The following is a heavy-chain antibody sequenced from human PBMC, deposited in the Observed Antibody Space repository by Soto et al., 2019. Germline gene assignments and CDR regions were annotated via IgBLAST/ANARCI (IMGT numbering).Heavy chain of an antibody. V-gene: IGHV3-9*01. CDR2: ISWNSGSI. J-gene: IGHJ4*02. D-gene: IGHD2-15*01. Sequence: EVQLVESGGGLVQPGRSLRLSCAASGFTFDDYAMHWVRQAPGQGLEWVSGISWNSGSIGYADSVKGRFTISRDNAKNSLYLQMNSLRAEDTALYYCAKDRYCSGGSCYGPFDYWGQGTLVTVSS. CDR1: GFTFDDYA. CDR3: AKDRYCSGGSCYGPFDY.